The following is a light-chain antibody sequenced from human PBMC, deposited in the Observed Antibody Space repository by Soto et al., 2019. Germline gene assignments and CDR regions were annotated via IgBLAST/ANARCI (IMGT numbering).Light chain of an antibody. Sequence: DIVLTPSPDSLALSPGYRSTINCISSQSVLYNSNNKNYLGWYQQKPGQAPRLLIYAVSNRAAGIPARFSGSGSGTDFTLTISSLEPEDFSVYYCQQRYNFPITFGQGTRLEIK. V-gene: IGKV4-1*01. J-gene: IGKJ5*01. CDR2: AVS. CDR1: QSVLYNSNNKNY. CDR3: QQRYNFPIT.